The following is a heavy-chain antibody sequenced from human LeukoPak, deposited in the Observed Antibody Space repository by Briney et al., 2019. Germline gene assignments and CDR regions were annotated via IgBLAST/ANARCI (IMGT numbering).Heavy chain of an antibody. CDR3: ARGCPRLMDAFDI. CDR1: GFTFSSSW. V-gene: IGHV3-7*04. J-gene: IGHJ3*02. CDR2: IKKDGSEK. D-gene: IGHD4/OR15-4a*01. Sequence: PGGSLRLSCAASGFTFSSSWMTWVRQAPGKGLEWVANIKKDGSEKYYVDSVKGRFTISRDNAKNSLYLQMNSLRAEDTAVYYCARGCPRLMDAFDIWGQGTMVTVSS.